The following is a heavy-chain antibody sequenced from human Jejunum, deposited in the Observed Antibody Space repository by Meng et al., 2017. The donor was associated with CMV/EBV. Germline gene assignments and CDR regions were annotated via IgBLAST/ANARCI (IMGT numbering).Heavy chain of an antibody. CDR1: GFTFSSSS. Sequence: AASGFTFSSSSLHSVHQVPWPFLIWVSRLIPGPTRPLSSDSLPDLFTISRDNAKNTLYLQMNSLRVEDTAVYYCVSYDWELPFDRWGQGTLVTVSS. CDR2: LIPGPTRP. D-gene: IGHD1-26*01. CDR3: VSYDWELPFDR. J-gene: IGHJ4*02. V-gene: IGHV3-74*01.